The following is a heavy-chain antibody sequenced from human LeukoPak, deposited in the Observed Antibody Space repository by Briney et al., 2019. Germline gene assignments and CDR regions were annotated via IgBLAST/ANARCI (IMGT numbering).Heavy chain of an antibody. CDR2: IYYSGST. Sequence: SETLSLTCTVSGGSISSYYWSCIRQPPGKGLEWFGYIYYSGSTNYNPSLKSRVTISVDTSKNQFSLKLSSVTAADTAVYYCARHGYYYDSSGYQTHDAFDIWGQGTMVTVSS. V-gene: IGHV4-59*08. CDR1: GGSISSYY. D-gene: IGHD3-22*01. J-gene: IGHJ3*02. CDR3: ARHGYYYDSSGYQTHDAFDI.